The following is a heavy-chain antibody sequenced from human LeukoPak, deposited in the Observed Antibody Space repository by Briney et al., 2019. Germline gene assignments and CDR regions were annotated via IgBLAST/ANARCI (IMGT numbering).Heavy chain of an antibody. D-gene: IGHD3-22*01. CDR2: IIPILGIA. J-gene: IGHJ4*02. CDR1: GGTFSSYA. Sequence: SVKVSCKASGGTFSSYAINWVRQAPGQGLEWMGRIIPILGIANYAQKFQGRVTITADKSTSTAYMELSSLRSEDTAVYYCARTDDSSGSYYFDYWGQGTLVTVSS. V-gene: IGHV1-69*04. CDR3: ARTDDSSGSYYFDY.